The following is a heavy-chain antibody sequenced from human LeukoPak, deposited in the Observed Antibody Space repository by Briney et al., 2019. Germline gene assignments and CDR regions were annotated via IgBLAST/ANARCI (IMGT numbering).Heavy chain of an antibody. CDR2: TKSKTDGGTT. CDR1: GFTFRNAW. J-gene: IGHJ5*02. Sequence: GGSLRLSCAASGFTFRNAWMSWVRQAPGKGLEWVGRTKSKTDGGTTDYAAPVKGRFTISRDNSKNTLYLQMNSLRAEDTAVYYCVRVAVAGNLNNWFDPWGQGTLVTVSS. D-gene: IGHD6-19*01. CDR3: VRVAVAGNLNNWFDP. V-gene: IGHV3-15*01.